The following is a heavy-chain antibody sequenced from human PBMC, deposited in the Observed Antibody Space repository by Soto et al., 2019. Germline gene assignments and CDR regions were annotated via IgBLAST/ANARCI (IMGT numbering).Heavy chain of an antibody. CDR3: AKDRLLWFGELLYPNFDFDY. CDR2: INPNSGGT. D-gene: IGHD3-10*01. V-gene: IGHV1-2*04. CDR1: GYTFTGYY. Sequence: ASVKVSCKASGYTFTGYYMHWVRQAPGQGLEWMGWINPNSGGTNYAQKFQGWVTMTRDTSISTAYMELSRLRSDDTAVYYCAKDRLLWFGELLYPNFDFDYWGQGTLVTVSS. J-gene: IGHJ4*02.